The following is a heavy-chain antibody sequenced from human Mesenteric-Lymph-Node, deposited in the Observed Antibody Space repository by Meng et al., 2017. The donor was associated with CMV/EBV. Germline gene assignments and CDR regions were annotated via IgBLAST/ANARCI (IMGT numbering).Heavy chain of an antibody. J-gene: IGHJ4*02. CDR2: NNAGNGNT. D-gene: IGHD6-13*01. V-gene: IGHV1-3*01. CDR1: TFTSEA. CDR3: ARGGYSSSWLLWYFDY. Sequence: TFTSEARQWVRQDPGQRLGWMGWNNAGNGNTKYSQKFQGRVTITRDTSASTADMERSSLRSEDTALYYCARGGYSSSWLLWYFDYWGQGTLVTVSS.